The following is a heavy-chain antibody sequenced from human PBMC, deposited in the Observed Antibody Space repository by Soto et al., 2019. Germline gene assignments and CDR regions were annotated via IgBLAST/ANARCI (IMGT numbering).Heavy chain of an antibody. D-gene: IGHD6-13*01. Sequence: QVQLVESGGGVVQPGRSLRLSCAASGFTFSSYGMHWVRQAPGKGLEWVGVIWYDGSNKYYADSVKGRFTISRDNSKNTLYLQMNSLRAEDTAVYYCARPDSSSWLYYCDYWGQGTLVTVSS. CDR2: IWYDGSNK. J-gene: IGHJ4*02. CDR1: GFTFSSYG. V-gene: IGHV3-33*01. CDR3: ARPDSSSWLYYCDY.